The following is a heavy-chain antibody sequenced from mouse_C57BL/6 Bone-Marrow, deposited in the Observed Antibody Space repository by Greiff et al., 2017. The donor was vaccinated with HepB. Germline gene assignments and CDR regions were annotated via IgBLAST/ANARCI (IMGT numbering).Heavy chain of an antibody. D-gene: IGHD1-1*02. V-gene: IGHV5-16*01. CDR2: INYDGSST. CDR3: ARYYPWYFDV. J-gene: IGHJ1*03. CDR1: GFTFSDYY. Sequence: EVQRVESEGGLVQPGSSMKLSCTASGFTFSDYYMAWVRQVPEKGLEWVANINYDGSSTYYLDSLKSRCIISKDNAKNILYLQMSSLKSEDTATYYCARYYPWYFDVWGTGTTVTVSS.